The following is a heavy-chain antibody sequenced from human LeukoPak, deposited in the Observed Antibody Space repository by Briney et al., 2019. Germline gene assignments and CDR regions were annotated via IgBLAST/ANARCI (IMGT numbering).Heavy chain of an antibody. D-gene: IGHD3-10*01. Sequence: PSETLSLTCTVSGDAINGYFWTWIRQPPGQGLEWIGYVYHSGHANYNPSLKSRLTISVDTSKRQFSLRLTSVTTADTAVYYCARHNPYGSGTYSAYSSYGLDVWGQGTTVTVSS. CDR2: VYHSGHA. CDR3: ARHNPYGSGTYSAYSSYGLDV. CDR1: GDAINGYF. V-gene: IGHV4-59*01. J-gene: IGHJ6*02.